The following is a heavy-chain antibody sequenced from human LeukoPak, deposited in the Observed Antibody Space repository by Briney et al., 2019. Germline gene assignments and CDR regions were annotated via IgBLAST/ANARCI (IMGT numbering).Heavy chain of an antibody. J-gene: IGHJ4*02. Sequence: ASVKISCTASGYTVTGYYIHWVRQAPGQGLEWMGWLNPNTGVTNYPQKFQGRVTMTRDTSINTAYMDLSTLRSDDTAVYYCATAPGSYYHFDHWGQGTLVTVSS. CDR1: GYTVTGYY. V-gene: IGHV1-2*02. CDR2: LNPNTGVT. CDR3: ATAPGSYYHFDH. D-gene: IGHD1-26*01.